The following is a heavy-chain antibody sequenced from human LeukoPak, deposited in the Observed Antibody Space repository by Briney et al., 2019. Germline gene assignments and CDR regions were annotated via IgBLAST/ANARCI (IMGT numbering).Heavy chain of an antibody. Sequence: GGSLRLSCAASGFTFSSYAMSWVRQAPGKGLEWVSAISGSGGSTYYADSVKGRFTISRDNSKNTLYLQMNSLGAEDTAVYYCAKDRRVVITVDAFDIWGQGTMVTVSS. V-gene: IGHV3-23*01. D-gene: IGHD3-22*01. CDR3: AKDRRVVITVDAFDI. CDR2: ISGSGGST. CDR1: GFTFSSYA. J-gene: IGHJ3*02.